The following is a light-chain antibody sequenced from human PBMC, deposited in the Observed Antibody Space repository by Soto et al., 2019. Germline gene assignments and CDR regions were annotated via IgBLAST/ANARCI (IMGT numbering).Light chain of an antibody. V-gene: IGLV2-11*01. CDR3: CSYAGTYTLFV. J-gene: IGLJ1*01. Sequence: QSALTQPRSVSVSPGQSVTISCTGTNSDVGAYNYVSWYQQHPGKAPKVIIYDVSKRPSGVPDRFSGSKSGNTASLTISGLRAEDEADYYCCSYAGTYTLFVFGSGTKLTVL. CDR1: NSDVGAYNY. CDR2: DVS.